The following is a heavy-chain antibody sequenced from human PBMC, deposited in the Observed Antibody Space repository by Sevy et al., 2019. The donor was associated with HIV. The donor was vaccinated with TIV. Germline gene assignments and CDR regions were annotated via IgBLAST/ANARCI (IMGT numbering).Heavy chain of an antibody. CDR1: GFTFSNSF. D-gene: IGHD7-27*01. CDR3: GTGDAYDV. CDR2: ITRKIDGETT. Sequence: GSLRLSCAASGFTFSNSFMSWARQAPGRGLEGVGRITRKIDGETTLYAAPVKGRFTISRDDSRNTMYLQMDSLKIEDTAMYYCGTGDAYDVSGQGTTVTVSS. J-gene: IGHJ3*01. V-gene: IGHV3-15*06.